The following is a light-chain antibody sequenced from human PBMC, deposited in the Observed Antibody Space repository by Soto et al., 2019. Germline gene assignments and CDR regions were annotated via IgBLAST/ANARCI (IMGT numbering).Light chain of an antibody. Sequence: DVQMTQSPSTLSASVGARVTITCRASQSISSWLAWYQQKPGKAPKLLIYDASSLESWVPSRFSGSGSGTEFTLTISSLQPDDFATYYCQQYNSYSWTFGQGT. J-gene: IGKJ1*01. V-gene: IGKV1-5*01. CDR1: QSISSW. CDR3: QQYNSYSWT. CDR2: DAS.